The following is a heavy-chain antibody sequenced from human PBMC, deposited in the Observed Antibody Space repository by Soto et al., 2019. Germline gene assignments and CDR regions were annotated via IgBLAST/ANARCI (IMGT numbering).Heavy chain of an antibody. CDR3: AKGGDYDYSGAFNY. D-gene: IGHD3-22*01. CDR2: ISWNSGSI. CDR1: GFTYEDYG. J-gene: IGHJ4*02. Sequence: EVQLVESGGGLVQPGRSLRLSCAASGFTYEDYGMHWVRQVPGKGLEWVAGISWNSGSINYADSVRGRFIISRDNGKNSLYLQMRSLRAEDTALYYCAKGGDYDYSGAFNYWGQGTLVTVSS. V-gene: IGHV3-9*01.